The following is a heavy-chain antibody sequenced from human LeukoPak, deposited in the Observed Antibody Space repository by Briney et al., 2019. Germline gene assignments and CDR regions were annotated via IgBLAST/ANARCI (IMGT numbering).Heavy chain of an antibody. J-gene: IGHJ4*02. V-gene: IGHV3-23*01. CDR2: ISGSGGST. D-gene: IGHD3-22*01. Sequence: GGSLRLSCAASGFTFSSYAMSWVRQAPGKGLEWVSAISGSGGSTYYADSVKGRFTISRDNSKNTLYLQMNSLRAEDTAVYYCAKDPSRYYDSSGYFDYWGQGTLVTVSS. CDR3: AKDPSRYYDSSGYFDY. CDR1: GFTFSSYA.